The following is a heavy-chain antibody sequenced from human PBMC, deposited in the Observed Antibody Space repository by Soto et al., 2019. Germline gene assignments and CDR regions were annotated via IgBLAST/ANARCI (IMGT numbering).Heavy chain of an antibody. CDR2: INPSGGST. CDR3: AQMPGYCSGGSCYSGDY. Sequence: QVQLVQSGAEVKKPGASVKVSCKASGYTFTSYYMHWVRQAPGQGLEWMGIINPSGGSTSYAQKFQGRVTMTRDTSTSTVYMERSSLRSEDTAVYYCAQMPGYCSGGSCYSGDYWGQGTLVTVSS. V-gene: IGHV1-46*03. CDR1: GYTFTSYY. J-gene: IGHJ4*02. D-gene: IGHD2-15*01.